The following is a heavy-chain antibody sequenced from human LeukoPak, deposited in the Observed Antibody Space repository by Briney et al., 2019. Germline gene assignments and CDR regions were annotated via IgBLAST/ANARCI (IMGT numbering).Heavy chain of an antibody. CDR3: ARQGPGYCSSTSCYGVDY. D-gene: IGHD2-2*01. J-gene: IGHJ4*02. CDR2: INTNTGNP. Sequence: ASVKVSCKASGYTFISYAMTWVRQAPGQGLEWMGYINTNTGNPTYAQGFTGRSVFSLDTSVSTAYLQISSLKAEDTAVYYCARQGPGYCSSTSCYGVDYWGQGTLVTVSS. V-gene: IGHV7-4-1*02. CDR1: GYTFISYA.